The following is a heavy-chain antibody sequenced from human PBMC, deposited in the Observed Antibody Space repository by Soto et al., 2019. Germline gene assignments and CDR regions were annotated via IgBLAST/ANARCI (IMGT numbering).Heavy chain of an antibody. CDR1: GFPFSSYA. CDR2: ISGSGGST. CDR3: AKFNWNLHPETNYYYYYYMDV. Sequence: GGSMRLSCAASGFPFSSYAMSWVRPAPGKGLEWVSAISGSGGSTYYADSVKGRFTISRDNSKNTLYLQMNSLRAEDTAVYYCAKFNWNLHPETNYYYYYYMDVWGKGTTVTVSS. D-gene: IGHD1-1*01. J-gene: IGHJ6*03. V-gene: IGHV3-23*01.